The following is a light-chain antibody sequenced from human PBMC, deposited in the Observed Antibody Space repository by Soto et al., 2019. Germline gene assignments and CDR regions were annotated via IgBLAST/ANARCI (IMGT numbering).Light chain of an antibody. V-gene: IGKV3-20*01. CDR1: QSISSIY. CDR3: QQYGSSPYT. CDR2: GAS. Sequence: EIVLTQSPGTLSLSPGERATVSCRASQSISSIYLAWYQQKAGQATRLLIYGASNRATGIPDRFSGSGSGTDFTLTISRLEPEDFAVYYCQQYGSSPYTFGQGTKLEIK. J-gene: IGKJ2*01.